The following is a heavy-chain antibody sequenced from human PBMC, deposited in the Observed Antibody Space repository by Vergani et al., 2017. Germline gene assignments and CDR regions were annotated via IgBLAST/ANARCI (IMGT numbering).Heavy chain of an antibody. CDR3: ARDPRGYGGDPEDYYYGMDV. V-gene: IGHV1-8*01. D-gene: IGHD2-21*02. CDR1: GYSFSSYD. J-gene: IGHJ6*02. CDR2: MNPNSGTT. Sequence: QVQLVQSGAEVKKPGASVKVSCRASGYSFSSYDISWVRQATGQGLEWMGWMNPNSGTTGYAQKFQGRVTMTRNTSINTAYMELTSLRSQDTAVYYCARDPRGYGGDPEDYYYGMDVWGQGTTVTVSS.